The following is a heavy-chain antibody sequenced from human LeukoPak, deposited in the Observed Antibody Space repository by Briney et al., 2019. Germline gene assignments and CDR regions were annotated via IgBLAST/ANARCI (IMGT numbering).Heavy chain of an antibody. CDR3: ARGSCSGGSCYLIDN. CDR1: GFTFSSYG. J-gene: IGHJ4*02. CDR2: PWYDGNNK. Sequence: PGRSLRLSCAASGFTFSSYGMHWVRQAPGKGLEWVAAPWYDGNNKYYADSVKGRFTISRDTSKNTLFLQMNSLRAEDTAAYYCARGSCSGGSCYLIDNWGQGTLVTVSS. D-gene: IGHD2-15*01. V-gene: IGHV3-33*01.